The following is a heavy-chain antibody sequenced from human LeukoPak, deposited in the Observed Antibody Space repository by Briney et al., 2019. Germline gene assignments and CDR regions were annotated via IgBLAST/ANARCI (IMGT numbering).Heavy chain of an antibody. J-gene: IGHJ3*02. D-gene: IGHD1-26*01. V-gene: IGHV4-59*01. CDR2: IYYSGST. CDR1: GGSISSYY. CDR3: ARAPPFWGGRFYRLDSFDI. Sequence: SETLSLTCTVFGGSISSYYWSWIRQPPGKGLEWIGYIYYSGSTNYNPSLKSRVTTSVDTSKKQFSLKLSSVTAADTAVYYCARAPPFWGGRFYRLDSFDIWGQGTMVTVSS.